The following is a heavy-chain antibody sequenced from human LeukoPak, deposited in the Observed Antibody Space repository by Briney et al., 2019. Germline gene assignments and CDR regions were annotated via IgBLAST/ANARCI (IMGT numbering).Heavy chain of an antibody. V-gene: IGHV1-8*01. D-gene: IGHD5-12*01. CDR1: GYTFTSYD. Sequence: ASVKVSCKASGYTFTSYDINWVRQATGQGLEWMGWMNPNSGNTGYAQKFQGRVTMTRNTSISAAYMELSSLRSEDTAVYYCASHRGDSGYDLKYWGQGTLVTVSS. CDR3: ASHRGDSGYDLKY. J-gene: IGHJ4*02. CDR2: MNPNSGNT.